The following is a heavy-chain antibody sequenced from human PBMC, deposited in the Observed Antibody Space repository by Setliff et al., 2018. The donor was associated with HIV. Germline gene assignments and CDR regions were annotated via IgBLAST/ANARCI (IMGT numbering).Heavy chain of an antibody. J-gene: IGHJ4*02. D-gene: IGHD5-12*01. CDR2: INQDGSDK. CDR3: ATLVATTAGVDY. Sequence: GGSLRLSCAASGFTFTNYAIHWVRQAPGKGLEWVASINQDGSDKYYVDSMKGRFTISRDNAKKSLYLQMNSLRADDTAVFYCATLVATTAGVDYWGQGTLVTVSS. CDR1: GFTFTNYA. V-gene: IGHV3-7*01.